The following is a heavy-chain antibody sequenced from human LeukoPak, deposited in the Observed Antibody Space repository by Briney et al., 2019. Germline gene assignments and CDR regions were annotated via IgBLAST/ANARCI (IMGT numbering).Heavy chain of an antibody. J-gene: IGHJ5*02. CDR1: GGSISSYY. CDR2: IYYSGST. Sequence: PSETLSLTCTVSGGSISSYYWSWIRQPPGKGLEWIGYIYYSGSTNYNPSLKRRDKISVDTSKNQFSLKLSSVTAADTAVYYCARRLSRAAAGGWFDPWGQGTLVTVSS. D-gene: IGHD6-13*01. CDR3: ARRLSRAAAGGWFDP. V-gene: IGHV4-59*01.